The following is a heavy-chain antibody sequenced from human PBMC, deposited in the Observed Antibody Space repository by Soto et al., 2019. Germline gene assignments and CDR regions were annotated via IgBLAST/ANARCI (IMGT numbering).Heavy chain of an antibody. J-gene: IGHJ4*02. D-gene: IGHD2-2*01. CDR3: ARALSGYCSSTSCHHYFDY. CDR1: GYTFTSYG. CDR2: ISAYNGNT. V-gene: IGHV1-18*01. Sequence: QVQLVQSGAEVKKPGASVKVSCKASGYTFTSYGISWVRQAPGQGLEWMGWISAYNGNTNYAQKLQGRVTMTTDTSTSTAYMELRSLRSDDTAVYYCARALSGYCSSTSCHHYFDYWGQGTLVTVSS.